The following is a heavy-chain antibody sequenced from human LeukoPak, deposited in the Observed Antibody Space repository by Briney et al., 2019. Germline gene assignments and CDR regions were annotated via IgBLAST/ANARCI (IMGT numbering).Heavy chain of an antibody. CDR1: GFTFSNYA. CDR2: IGGSGGAI. V-gene: IGHV3-23*01. CDR3: AKAFSQLEYYFDY. Sequence: GGSLRLSCAASGFTFSNYAMTWVRQAPGQGLEWVSTIGGSGGAIYYADSVKGRFTISRDNSKNTLFLQMNSLRAEDTAVYYCAKAFSQLEYYFDYWGQGTLVTVSS. J-gene: IGHJ4*02. D-gene: IGHD2/OR15-2a*01.